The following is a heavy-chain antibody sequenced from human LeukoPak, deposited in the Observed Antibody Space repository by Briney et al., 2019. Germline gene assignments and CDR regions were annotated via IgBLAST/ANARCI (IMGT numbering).Heavy chain of an antibody. CDR2: ISGSGGST. D-gene: IGHD3-9*01. J-gene: IGHJ4*02. Sequence: GGSLRLSCAASGFTFSSYGMSWVRQAPGKGLEWVSAISGSGGSTYYADSVKGRFTISRDNAKNFLYLQMNSLRAEDTAVYYCARTYYDILTGYNPYFDYWGQGILVTVSS. CDR1: GFTFSSYG. CDR3: ARTYYDILTGYNPYFDY. V-gene: IGHV3-23*01.